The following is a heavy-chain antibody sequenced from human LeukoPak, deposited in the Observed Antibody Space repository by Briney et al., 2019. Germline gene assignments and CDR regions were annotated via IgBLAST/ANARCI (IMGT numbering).Heavy chain of an antibody. D-gene: IGHD6-13*01. V-gene: IGHV3-53*01. Sequence: GGSLRLSCAASGFTVSSNYMSWVRQAPGKGLEWVSVIYSGGSTYYADSVKGRFTISRDNSENTLYLQMNSLRAEDTAVYYCARLPGSSSWPNWFDPWGQGTLVTVSS. CDR1: GFTVSSNY. J-gene: IGHJ5*02. CDR3: ARLPGSSSWPNWFDP. CDR2: IYSGGST.